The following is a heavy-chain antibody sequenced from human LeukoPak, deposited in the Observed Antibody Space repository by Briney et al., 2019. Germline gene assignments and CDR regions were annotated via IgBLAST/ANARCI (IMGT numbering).Heavy chain of an antibody. Sequence: SVKVSCKASGGTFSSYAISWVRQAPGQGLEWMGGIIPIFGTANYAQKFQGRVTITTDESTSTAYMELSSLRSEDTAVYYCARGDRKYSSSQPFDPWGQGTLVTVSS. CDR1: GGTFSSYA. J-gene: IGHJ5*02. V-gene: IGHV1-69*05. CDR2: IIPIFGTA. CDR3: ARGDRKYSSSQPFDP. D-gene: IGHD6-6*01.